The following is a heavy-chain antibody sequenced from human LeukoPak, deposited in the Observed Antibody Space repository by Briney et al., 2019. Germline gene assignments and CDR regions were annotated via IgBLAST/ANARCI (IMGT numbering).Heavy chain of an antibody. CDR2: IYYSGST. Sequence: SETLYLTCTVSGGSISSYYWSWVRQPPGKGLEWIGCIYYSGSTNYNPPLKSRVTISVDTSNNQVSLKLSSVTAADTAVYYCARVMAAASYYFDYWGQGTLVSVSS. CDR1: GGSISSYY. D-gene: IGHD2-15*01. CDR3: ARVMAAASYYFDY. J-gene: IGHJ4*02. V-gene: IGHV4-59*01.